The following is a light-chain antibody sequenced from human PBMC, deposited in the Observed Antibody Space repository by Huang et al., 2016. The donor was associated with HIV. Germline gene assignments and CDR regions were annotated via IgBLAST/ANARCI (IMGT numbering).Light chain of an antibody. J-gene: IGKJ1*01. CDR3: LQYNAAPRT. Sequence: DIRMTQSPSSLSASVGDRVTITCRASQDINNYLAWYQQKPGRVPDLLIHTASILHSGVPSRFSGSGSGTNFTLSISSLRPEDVATYYCLQYNAAPRTFGQGTKVEIK. CDR1: QDINNY. CDR2: TAS. V-gene: IGKV1-27*01.